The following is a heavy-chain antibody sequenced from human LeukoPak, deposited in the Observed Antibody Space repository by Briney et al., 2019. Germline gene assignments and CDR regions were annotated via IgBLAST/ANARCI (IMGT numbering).Heavy chain of an antibody. Sequence: SVKVSCKASGGTFSSYAISWVRQAPGQGLEWMGGIIPIFGTANYAQKFQGRVTITADESTSTAYMELSSLRSEDTAVYYCARGVGRVGATALDYWGQGTLVTVSS. V-gene: IGHV1-69*13. CDR3: ARGVGRVGATALDY. CDR1: GGTFSSYA. CDR2: IIPIFGTA. J-gene: IGHJ4*02. D-gene: IGHD1-26*01.